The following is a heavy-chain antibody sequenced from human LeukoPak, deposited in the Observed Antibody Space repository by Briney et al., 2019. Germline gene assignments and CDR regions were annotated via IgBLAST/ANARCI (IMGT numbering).Heavy chain of an antibody. CDR1: GYTFTGYY. D-gene: IGHD3-22*01. CDR2: INPNSGGT. J-gene: IGHJ4*02. CDR3: AREFYDSSGHYDY. V-gene: IGHV1-2*06. Sequence: EASVKVSCKASGYTFTGYYMHWVRQAPGQGLEWMGRINPNSGGTNYAQKFQGRVTMTRDTSISTAYMELSRLRSGDTAVYYCAREFYDSSGHYDYWGQGTLVTVSS.